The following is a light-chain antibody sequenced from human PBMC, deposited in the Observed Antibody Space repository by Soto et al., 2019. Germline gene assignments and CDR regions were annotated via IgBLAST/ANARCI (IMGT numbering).Light chain of an antibody. J-gene: IGKJ5*01. Sequence: AIRMTQSPSSFSASTGDRVTITCRASQGISSYLAWYQQKPGKAPKLLIYAASTLQSGVPSRFSGSGSGTDFTLTISCLQSEDFATYYCQQYYSYPQTTCGQGTRLEIK. CDR1: QGISSY. CDR2: AAS. V-gene: IGKV1-8*01. CDR3: QQYYSYPQTT.